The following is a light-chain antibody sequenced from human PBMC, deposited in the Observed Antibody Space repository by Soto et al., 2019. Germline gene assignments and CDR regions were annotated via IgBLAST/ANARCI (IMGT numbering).Light chain of an antibody. Sequence: EIVLSQSPATLSLSPGERATLSRRASQSVSSNLAWYQQKPGQPPRLLIYDASKRATGIPARFSGSASGTDFTLTISSLESEDFAVYYCQQRSSWTYTFGQGTKLEIK. CDR2: DAS. J-gene: IGKJ2*01. V-gene: IGKV3-11*01. CDR1: QSVSSN. CDR3: QQRSSWTYT.